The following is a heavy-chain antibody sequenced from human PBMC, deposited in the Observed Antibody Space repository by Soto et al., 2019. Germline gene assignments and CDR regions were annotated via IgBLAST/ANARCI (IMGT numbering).Heavy chain of an antibody. CDR2: INPNSGGT. D-gene: IGHD5-12*01. CDR1: GYTFTGYY. Sequence: ASVKVSCKASGYTFTGYYMHWVRQAPGQGLEWMGWINPNSGGTNYAQKFQGWVTMTRDTSISTAYMELSRLRSDDTAAYYCARDRGVATNYYYYGMDVWGQGTTVTVSS. V-gene: IGHV1-2*04. J-gene: IGHJ6*02. CDR3: ARDRGVATNYYYYGMDV.